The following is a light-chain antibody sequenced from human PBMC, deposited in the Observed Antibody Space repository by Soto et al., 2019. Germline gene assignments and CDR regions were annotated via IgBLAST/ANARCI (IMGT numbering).Light chain of an antibody. Sequence: QSALTQPASVSGSPGQSITVSCTGTSSDVASYNYVSWYQHHPGKAPKLIISGVTSRPSGVSNRFSASKSGDTATLTISGLQAEDEADYYCSSYSXXDTLYVFGTGTKLTVL. V-gene: IGLV2-14*01. CDR3: SSYSXXDTLYV. J-gene: IGLJ1*01. CDR1: SSDVASYNY. CDR2: GVT.